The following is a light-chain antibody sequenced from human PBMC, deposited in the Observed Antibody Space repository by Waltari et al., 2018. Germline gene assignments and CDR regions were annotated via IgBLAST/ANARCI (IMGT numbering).Light chain of an antibody. CDR2: AAS. V-gene: IGKV1-39*01. CDR1: QSISSY. J-gene: IGKJ2*01. Sequence: DIQMTQSPSSLSASVGDRATITCRASQSISSYLNWYQQKPGKAPKLLIYAASSLQSGVPSRFSGSGSGTDFTLTISSLQPEDFATYYCQQRYSTPVTFGQGTKLEI. CDR3: QQRYSTPVT.